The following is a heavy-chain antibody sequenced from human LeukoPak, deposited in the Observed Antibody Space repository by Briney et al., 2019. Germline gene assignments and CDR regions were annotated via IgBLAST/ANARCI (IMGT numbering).Heavy chain of an antibody. J-gene: IGHJ4*02. V-gene: IGHV4-30-4*01. CDR2: IYYSGST. D-gene: IGHD3-10*01. CDR1: GGSISSGDYY. Sequence: SETLSLTCTVSGGSISSGDYYWSWIRQPPEKGLEWIGYIYYSGSTYYNPSLKSRVTISVDTSKNQFSLKLSSVTAADTAVYYCARGIYGSGSYYNGWGQGTLVTVSS. CDR3: ARGIYGSGSYYNG.